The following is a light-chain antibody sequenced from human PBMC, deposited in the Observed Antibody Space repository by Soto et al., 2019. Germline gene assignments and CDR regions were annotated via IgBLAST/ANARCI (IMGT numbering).Light chain of an antibody. V-gene: IGKV3-15*01. CDR3: QRYNSDSNT. CDR1: QSVSSN. Sequence: EIVVTQSPATLSVSPGERATLSCRASQSVSSNLGWYQQKPGQAPRLLIYGASTRATGIPARFSGSGSGTEFTLTISSLQSDDFATYYCQRYNSDSNTFGQGTKVDIK. J-gene: IGKJ2*01. CDR2: GAS.